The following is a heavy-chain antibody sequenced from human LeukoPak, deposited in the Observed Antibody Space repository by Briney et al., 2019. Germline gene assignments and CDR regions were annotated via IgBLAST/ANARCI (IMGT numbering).Heavy chain of an antibody. CDR3: ARDRGWLQSPLDY. V-gene: IGHV3-21*01. J-gene: IGHJ4*02. CDR2: ISSSSSYI. CDR1: GFTFSSYS. D-gene: IGHD5-24*01. Sequence: VGSLRLSCAASGFTFSSYSMNWVRQAPGKGLEWVSSISSSSSYIYYADSVKGRFTISRDNAKNSLYLQMNSLRAEDTAVYYCARDRGWLQSPLDYWGQGTLVTVSS.